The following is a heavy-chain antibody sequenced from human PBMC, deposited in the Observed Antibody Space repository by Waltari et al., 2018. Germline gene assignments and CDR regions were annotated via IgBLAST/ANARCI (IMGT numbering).Heavy chain of an antibody. V-gene: IGHV3-30*18. D-gene: IGHD6-13*01. Sequence: QVQLVESGGGVVQPGRSLRLSCAASGFTFSSYGMHWVRQAPGKGLEGVAVISYDGSNKNYADSVKGRFTISRDKSKNTLYLQRNSLRAEDTAVYYCAKEGQLVDYWGQGTLVTVSS. CDR2: ISYDGSNK. CDR1: GFTFSSYG. CDR3: AKEGQLVDY. J-gene: IGHJ4*02.